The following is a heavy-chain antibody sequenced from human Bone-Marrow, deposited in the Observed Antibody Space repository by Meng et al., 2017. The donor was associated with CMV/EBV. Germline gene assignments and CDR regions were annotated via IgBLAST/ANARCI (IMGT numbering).Heavy chain of an antibody. D-gene: IGHD3-3*01. CDR3: ARDFIGHDLGYY. CDR1: DGSITGGNW. J-gene: IGHJ4*01. Sequence: SETLSLTCAVSDGSITGGNWWTWVRQPPGKGLEWIGEIYDGDETRANYNPSLKSRVIMSVDKSKNQFSLSLTSVTAADTAIYFCARDFIGHDLGYYWGHGGLVTVSS. V-gene: IGHV4-4*02. CDR2: IYDGDETRA.